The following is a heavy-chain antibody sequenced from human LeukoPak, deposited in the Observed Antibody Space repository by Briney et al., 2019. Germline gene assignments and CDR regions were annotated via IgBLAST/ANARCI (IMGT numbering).Heavy chain of an antibody. CDR2: IYTSGST. Sequence: SQTLSLTCTVPGGSISSGSYYWSWIRQPAGKGLEWTGRIYTSGSTNYNPSLKSRVTISVDTSKNQFSLKLSSVTAADTAVYYCARRRGYSPIDYWGQGTLVTVFS. CDR3: ARRRGYSPIDY. J-gene: IGHJ4*02. CDR1: GGSISSGSYY. D-gene: IGHD5-18*01. V-gene: IGHV4-61*02.